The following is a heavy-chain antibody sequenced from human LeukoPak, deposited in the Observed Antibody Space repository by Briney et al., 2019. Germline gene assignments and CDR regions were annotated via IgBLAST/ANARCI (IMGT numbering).Heavy chain of an antibody. Sequence: GRSLRLSCAASGFTFSSYGMHWVRQAPGKGLEWVAYDGSSKYYADSVKGRFTISRDNSKNTLYLQMNSLRVEDTAVYYCARDRSPGYLDLWGRGTLVTVSS. J-gene: IGHJ2*01. CDR3: ARDRSPGYLDL. CDR1: GFTFSSYG. CDR2: YDGSSK. V-gene: IGHV3-33*01.